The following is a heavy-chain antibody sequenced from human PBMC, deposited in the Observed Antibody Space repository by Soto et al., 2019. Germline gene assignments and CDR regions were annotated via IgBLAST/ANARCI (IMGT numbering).Heavy chain of an antibody. Sequence: PGGSLRLSCAASGFTFSSYGMHWVRQAPGKGLEWVAVISYDGSNKYYADSVKGRFTISRDNSKNTLYLQMNSLRAEDTAVYYCAKDNYSYYYYYYGMDVWGQGTTVTVS. CDR1: GFTFSSYG. CDR2: ISYDGSNK. J-gene: IGHJ6*02. V-gene: IGHV3-30*18. CDR3: AKDNYSYYYYYYGMDV. D-gene: IGHD4-4*01.